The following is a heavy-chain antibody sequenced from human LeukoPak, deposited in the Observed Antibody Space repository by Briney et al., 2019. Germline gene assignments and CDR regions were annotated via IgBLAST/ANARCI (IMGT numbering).Heavy chain of an antibody. D-gene: IGHD3-22*01. J-gene: IGHJ4*02. CDR3: ARSFEYYYNNSAYY. CDR2: INPNSGGT. Sequence: GASVKVSCKASGYTFTGYYMHWVRQAPGQGLEWMGRINPNSGGTNYAQKFQGRVTMTRDTSISTAYMELSRLRSDDTAVFYCARSFEYYYNNSAYYWGQGTLVTVSS. V-gene: IGHV1-2*06. CDR1: GYTFTGYY.